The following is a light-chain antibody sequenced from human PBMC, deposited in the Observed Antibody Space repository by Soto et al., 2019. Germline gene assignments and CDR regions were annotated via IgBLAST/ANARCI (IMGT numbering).Light chain of an antibody. CDR2: DNN. CDR1: SSNIVNNY. CDR3: GTWDSSLSVGV. V-gene: IGLV1-51*01. J-gene: IGLJ2*01. Sequence: QSVLTQPPSVSAAPGQKVTISCSGSSSNIVNNYVSWYQSLPGTAPKLLIYDNNERPSGIPDRFSGSKSGTSATLGITGLQTGDEADYYCGTWDSSLSVGVFGGGTKLTVL.